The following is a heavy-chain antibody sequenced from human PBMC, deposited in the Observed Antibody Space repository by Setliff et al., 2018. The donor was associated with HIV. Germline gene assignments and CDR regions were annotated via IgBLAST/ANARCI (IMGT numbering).Heavy chain of an antibody. CDR1: GGSMNSSSYY. Sequence: SETLYLTCTVSGGSMNSSSYYWGWIRQPPGKGLEWLGSIYYSGKTYDNPSLKSRVTLSVDTSKNQFFLKFTSVPAADTAVYYCSRSDFWVGYTALYHWFDPWGQGTLLTVSS. D-gene: IGHD3-3*01. CDR2: IYYSGKT. CDR3: SRSDFWVGYTALYHWFDP. J-gene: IGHJ5*02. V-gene: IGHV4-39*01.